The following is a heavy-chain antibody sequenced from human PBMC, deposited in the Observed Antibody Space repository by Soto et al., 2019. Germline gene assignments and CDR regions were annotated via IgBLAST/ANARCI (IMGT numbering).Heavy chain of an antibody. V-gene: IGHV4-31*03. Sequence: QVQLQESGPGLVKPSQTLSLTCTVSGGSISSGGYYWSWIRQHPGKGLEWIGYIYFSGSTYYSPSLKSRATISVDTSKNQFSLKLSSVTAADTAVYYCARGGIAAAAPPDYWGQGTLVTVSS. D-gene: IGHD6-13*01. CDR3: ARGGIAAAAPPDY. CDR1: GGSISSGGYY. CDR2: IYFSGST. J-gene: IGHJ4*02.